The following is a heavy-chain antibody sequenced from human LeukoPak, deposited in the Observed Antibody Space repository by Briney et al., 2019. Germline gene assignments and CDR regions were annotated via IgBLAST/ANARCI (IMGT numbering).Heavy chain of an antibody. Sequence: GESLKIPCKGSGYSFTSYWIGWVPQIPGKGLEWIGIIYPGDSYTRYSPCFQGQVTISADKSIITAYLQWSSLKASDTAMYYCARLYAYDILTGYYPDYYYYYMDVWGKGTTVTVSS. J-gene: IGHJ6*03. D-gene: IGHD3-9*01. CDR2: IYPGDSYT. CDR3: ARLYAYDILTGYYPDYYYYYMDV. V-gene: IGHV5-51*01. CDR1: GYSFTSYW.